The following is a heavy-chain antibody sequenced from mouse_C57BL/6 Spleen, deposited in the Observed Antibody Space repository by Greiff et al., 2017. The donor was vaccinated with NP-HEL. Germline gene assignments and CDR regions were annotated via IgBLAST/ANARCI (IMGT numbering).Heavy chain of an antibody. D-gene: IGHD1-1*01. CDR3: ARGATVERAWFAY. Sequence: VQLQQPGTELVKPGASVKLSCKASGYTFTSYWMHWVKQRPGQGLEWIGNINPSNGGTNYNEKFKSKATLTVDKSSSTAYMQLSSLTSEDSAVYYCARGATVERAWFAYWGQGTLVTVSA. CDR1: GYTFTSYW. V-gene: IGHV1-53*01. CDR2: INPSNGGT. J-gene: IGHJ3*01.